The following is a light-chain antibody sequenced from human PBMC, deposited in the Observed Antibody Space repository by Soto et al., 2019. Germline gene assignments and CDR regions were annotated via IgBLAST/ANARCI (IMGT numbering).Light chain of an antibody. Sequence: QSALSQPPSASGSPGQSVTISCTGTSSDVGGYNYVSWYQQHPGKAPKFLIFEVSRRPSGVPDRFSGSKSGNTASLTVSGLQADDEADYYCSSCAGSNNPVIFGGGTKLTVL. CDR2: EVS. V-gene: IGLV2-8*01. J-gene: IGLJ2*01. CDR1: SSDVGGYNY. CDR3: SSCAGSNNPVI.